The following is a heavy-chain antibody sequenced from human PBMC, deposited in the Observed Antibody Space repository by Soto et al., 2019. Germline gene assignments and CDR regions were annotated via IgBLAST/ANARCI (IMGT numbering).Heavy chain of an antibody. Sequence: QVQLVQSGAEVTKPGSSVKVSCKASGGTFSSYTISWVRQAPGQGLEWMGRIIPILGIANYAQKFQGRVTLAADKPTSTDYMELSSLGSEDTAVYYCARERPHYCSSTSCYRRFDPWGQGTLGTVSS. V-gene: IGHV1-69*08. J-gene: IGHJ5*02. CDR3: ARERPHYCSSTSCYRRFDP. D-gene: IGHD2-2*01. CDR2: IIPILGIA. CDR1: GGTFSSYT.